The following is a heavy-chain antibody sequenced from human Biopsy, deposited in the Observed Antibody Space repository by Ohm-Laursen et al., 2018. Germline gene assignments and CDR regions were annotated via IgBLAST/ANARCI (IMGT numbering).Heavy chain of an antibody. D-gene: IGHD3-10*01. J-gene: IGHJ4*02. Sequence: SETLSLTCTVSGGSVRSPDHRWNWVRRAPGKGLEWIGPNYYSWTTLYNPSLSGRVTMDLDRSTNQFSLKLKSVTSADTAVYFCARAYFYGMGTSNYFLDSWGQGALVTVSS. CDR1: GGSVRSPDHR. CDR2: NYYSWTT. V-gene: IGHV4-61*08. CDR3: ARAYFYGMGTSNYFLDS.